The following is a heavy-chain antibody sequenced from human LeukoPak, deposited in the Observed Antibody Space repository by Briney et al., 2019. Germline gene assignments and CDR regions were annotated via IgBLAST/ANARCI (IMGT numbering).Heavy chain of an antibody. V-gene: IGHV3-53*01. D-gene: IGHD3-3*01. CDR1: GFTVSNNY. CDR2: IYSDGTT. Sequence: GGSERLFCAASGFTVSNNYMSWVRQAPGKKLEWVSDIYSDGTTFYADSVKGRFTISRDNSKNTLYLQMNSLRAEDTAVYHCARYDFILISYFDLWGRGALVTVSS. J-gene: IGHJ2*01. CDR3: ARYDFILISYFDL.